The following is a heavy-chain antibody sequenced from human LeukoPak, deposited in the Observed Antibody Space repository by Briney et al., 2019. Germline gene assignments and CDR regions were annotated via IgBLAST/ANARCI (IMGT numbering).Heavy chain of an antibody. J-gene: IGHJ4*02. Sequence: PGRSLRLSCAASGFTFSSYGMHWVRQAPGKGLEWVAVISYDGSNKYYADSVKGRFTISRDNSKNTLYLQTNSLRAEDTAVYYCAKGSAKWELYDYWGQGTLVTVSS. V-gene: IGHV3-30*18. CDR1: GFTFSSYG. CDR3: AKGSAKWELYDY. CDR2: ISYDGSNK. D-gene: IGHD1-26*01.